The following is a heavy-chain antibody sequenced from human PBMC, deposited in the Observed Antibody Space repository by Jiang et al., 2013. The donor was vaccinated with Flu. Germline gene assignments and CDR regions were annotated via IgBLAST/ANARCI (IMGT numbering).Heavy chain of an antibody. Sequence: KPTQTLTLTCTFSGFSLSTSGVGVGWIRQPPGKALEWLALIYWNDDKRYSPSLKSRLTITKDTSKNQVVLTMTNMDPVDTATYYCARILTGYYSRYFDLWGRGTLVTVSS. J-gene: IGHJ2*01. V-gene: IGHV2-5*01. D-gene: IGHD3-9*01. CDR1: GFSLSTSGVG. CDR2: IYWNDDK. CDR3: ARILTGYYSRYFDL.